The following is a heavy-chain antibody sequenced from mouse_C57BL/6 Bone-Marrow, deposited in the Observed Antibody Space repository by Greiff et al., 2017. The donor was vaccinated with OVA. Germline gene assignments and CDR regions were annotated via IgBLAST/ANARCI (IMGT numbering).Heavy chain of an antibody. V-gene: IGHV5-6*02. CDR2: ISSGGSYT. CDR1: GFTFSSYG. CDR3: ARRGSSYVGWFAY. D-gene: IGHD1-1*01. Sequence: EVMLVESGGDLVKPGGSLKLSCAASGFTFSSYGMSWVRQTPDKRLEWVATISSGGSYTYYPDSVKGRFTISRDNAKNTLYLQMSSLKSEDTAMYYCARRGSSYVGWFAYWGQGTLVTVSA. J-gene: IGHJ3*01.